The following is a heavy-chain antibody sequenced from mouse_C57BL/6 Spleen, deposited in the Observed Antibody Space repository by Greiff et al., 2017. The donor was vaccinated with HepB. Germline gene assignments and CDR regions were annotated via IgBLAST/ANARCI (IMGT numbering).Heavy chain of an antibody. D-gene: IGHD5-1*01. Sequence: QVTLKESGAELVKPGASVKISCKASGYAFSSYWMNWVKQRPGKGLEWIGQIYPGDGDTNYNGKFKGKATLTADKSSSTAYMQLSSLTSEDSAVYFCARSVPVDYWGQGTSVTVSS. J-gene: IGHJ4*01. CDR1: GYAFSSYW. V-gene: IGHV1-80*01. CDR3: ARSVPVDY. CDR2: IYPGDGDT.